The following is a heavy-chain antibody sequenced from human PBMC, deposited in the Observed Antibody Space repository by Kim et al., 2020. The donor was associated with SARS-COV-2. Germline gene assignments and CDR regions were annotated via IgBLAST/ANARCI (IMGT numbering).Heavy chain of an antibody. D-gene: IGHD6-19*01. J-gene: IGHJ5*02. V-gene: IGHV4-4*02. CDR1: GGSISSSNW. CDR3: ARDKGRIAVAGTNWFDP. CDR2: IYHSGST. Sequence: SETLSLTCAVSGGSISSSNWWSWVRQLPGKGLEWIGEIYHSGSTNYNPALKSRVTISVDKSKNQFSLKLSCVTAADTAVYYWARDKGRIAVAGTNWFDPWGQGTLVTVSS.